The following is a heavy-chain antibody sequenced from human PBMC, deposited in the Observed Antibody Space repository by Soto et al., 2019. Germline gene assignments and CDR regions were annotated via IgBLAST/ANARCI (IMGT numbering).Heavy chain of an antibody. Sequence: PSETLSLTCTVSGGSISSYCWSWIRQPPGKGLEWIGYIYYSGSTNYNPSLKSRVTISVDTSKNQFSLKLSSVTAADTAVYYCARDSSGGHRDYWGQGTLVTVSP. CDR3: ARDSSGGHRDY. J-gene: IGHJ4*02. V-gene: IGHV4-59*01. CDR2: IYYSGST. CDR1: GGSISSYC.